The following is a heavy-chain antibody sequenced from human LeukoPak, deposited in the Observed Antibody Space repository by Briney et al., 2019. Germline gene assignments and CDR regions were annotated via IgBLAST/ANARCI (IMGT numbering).Heavy chain of an antibody. CDR3: AKPDEAIVGATRPFDY. CDR1: GFTFSSYA. V-gene: IGHV3-23*01. CDR2: ISGSGGST. J-gene: IGHJ4*02. Sequence: GGSLRLSCAASGFTFSSYAMSWVRQAPGKGLKWVSAISGSGGSTYYADSVKGRFTISRDNSKNTLYLQMNSLRAEDTAVYYCAKPDEAIVGATRPFDYWGQGTLVTVSS. D-gene: IGHD1-26*01.